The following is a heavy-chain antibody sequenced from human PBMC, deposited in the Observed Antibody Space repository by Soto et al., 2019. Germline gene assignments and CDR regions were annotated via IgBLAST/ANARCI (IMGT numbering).Heavy chain of an antibody. J-gene: IGHJ4*02. Sequence: PSETLSLTCTVSGGSISSGDYYWSWIRQPPGKGLEWIGYIYYSGSTFYNPSLKNRVTISLDTSKIQFSLKLSSVTAEDTAVYYCAAWAEGATEVHWGQGTLVTVSS. V-gene: IGHV4-30-4*01. CDR2: IYYSGST. D-gene: IGHD2-15*01. CDR3: AAWAEGATEVH. CDR1: GGSISSGDYY.